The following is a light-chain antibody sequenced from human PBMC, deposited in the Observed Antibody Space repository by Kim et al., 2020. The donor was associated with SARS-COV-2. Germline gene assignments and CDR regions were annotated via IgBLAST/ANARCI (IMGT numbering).Light chain of an antibody. J-gene: IGKJ2*01. CDR2: GAS. V-gene: IGKV3-20*01. CDR1: QSVSSSY. CDR3: QQYGSTPQT. Sequence: LSPGERATLSCRASQSVSSSYLAWYQQKPGQAPRLLIYGASSRATGIPDRFSGSGSGTDFTLTISRLEPEDFAVYYCQQYGSTPQTFGQGTKLEI.